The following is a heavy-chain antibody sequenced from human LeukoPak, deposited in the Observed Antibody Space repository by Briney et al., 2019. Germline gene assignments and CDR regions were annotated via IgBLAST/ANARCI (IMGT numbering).Heavy chain of an antibody. J-gene: IGHJ4*02. D-gene: IGHD2-2*01. CDR2: IYYTGST. V-gene: IGHV4-30-2*01. CDR3: ARGYCTTTSCYDGGY. CDR1: GGSISSGGYY. Sequence: SQTLSLTCTVSGGSISSGGYYWSWIRQPPGKGLEWIGYIYYTGSTYYNPSLKSRVTISVDRSKNQFSLKLSSVTAADTAVYYCARGYCTTTSCYDGGYWGQGTLVTVSS.